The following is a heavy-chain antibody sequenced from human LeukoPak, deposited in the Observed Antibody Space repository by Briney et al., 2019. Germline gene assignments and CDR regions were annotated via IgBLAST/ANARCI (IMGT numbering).Heavy chain of an antibody. V-gene: IGHV3-30*18. CDR1: GFTFSSYG. D-gene: IGHD3-10*01. CDR2: ISYDGSNK. Sequence: PGGSLRLSCAASGFTFSSYGMHWVRQAPGKGLEWVAVISYDGSNKYYADSVKGRFTISRDNSKNTLYLQMNSLRAEDTAVYYCAKIDQGLLWFGESRTFDYWGQGTLVTVSS. CDR3: AKIDQGLLWFGESRTFDY. J-gene: IGHJ4*02.